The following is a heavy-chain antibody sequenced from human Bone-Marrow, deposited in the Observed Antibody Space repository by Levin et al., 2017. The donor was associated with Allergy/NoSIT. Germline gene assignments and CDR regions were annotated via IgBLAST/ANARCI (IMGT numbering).Heavy chain of an antibody. CDR1: GYSFTNYW. Sequence: GESLKISCKGSGYSFTNYWIGWVRQMPGKGLEWMGVIDPGDSDARYSPSFEGQVTISVDKSISTAYLQWNSLKASDTAIYFCASRSSASSTPYFYYYYMDVWGKGTTVIVSS. D-gene: IGHD2-2*01. CDR3: ASRSSASSTPYFYYYYMDV. V-gene: IGHV5-51*01. CDR2: IDPGDSDA. J-gene: IGHJ6*03.